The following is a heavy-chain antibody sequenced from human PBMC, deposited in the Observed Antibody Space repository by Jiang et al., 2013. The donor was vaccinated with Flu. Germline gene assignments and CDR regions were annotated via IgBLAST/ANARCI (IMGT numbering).Heavy chain of an antibody. D-gene: IGHD3-3*01. J-gene: IGHJ6*02. CDR1: GDSVSSGNSY. CDR3: ARAFRNPDFWSGFVNGMDV. CDR2: TYYSESP. V-gene: IGHV4-61*01. Sequence: GSGLVKPSETLSLTCHVSGDSVSSGNSYWTWIRQAPGKGLEWIGCTYYSESPNYNPSLKSRVTISVDTSNNQFSLSLGSVTAADTAVYYCARAFRNPDFWSGFVNGMDVWGQGTTVTVSS.